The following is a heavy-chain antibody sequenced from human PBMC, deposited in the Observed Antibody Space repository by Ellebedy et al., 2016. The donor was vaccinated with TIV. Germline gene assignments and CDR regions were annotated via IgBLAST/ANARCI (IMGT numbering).Heavy chain of an antibody. Sequence: GGSLRLSCAASGFTFSNYWMTWVRQAPGKGLEWVANIKQDGSEKYYVDSVMGRFSISRDYTKNSLYLQMNSLTDEDTAVYYCARDQWLGRAYYFDSWGQGTLVTVSS. J-gene: IGHJ4*02. CDR2: IKQDGSEK. CDR1: GFTFSNYW. CDR3: ARDQWLGRAYYFDS. V-gene: IGHV3-7*01. D-gene: IGHD6-19*01.